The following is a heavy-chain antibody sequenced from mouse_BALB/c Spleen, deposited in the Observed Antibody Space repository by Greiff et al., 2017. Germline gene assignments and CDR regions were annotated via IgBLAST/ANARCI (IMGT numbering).Heavy chain of an antibody. Sequence: DVMLVESGGGLVQPGGSRKLSCAASGFTFSSFGMHWVRQAPEKGLEWVAYISSGTSNIYYADTVKGRFTISRDNPKNTLFLLMTSLRSEDSAMYYYARCNDRNFFYAMDYLGQGTSVTVTS. CDR3: ARCNDRNFFYAMDY. V-gene: IGHV5-17*02. J-gene: IGHJ4*01. CDR2: ISSGTSNI. D-gene: IGHD2-1*01. CDR1: GFTFSSFG.